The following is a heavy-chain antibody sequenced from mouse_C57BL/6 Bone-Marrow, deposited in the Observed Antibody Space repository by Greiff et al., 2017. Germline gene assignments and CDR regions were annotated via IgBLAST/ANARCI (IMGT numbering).Heavy chain of an antibody. CDR1: GFTFSDYY. J-gene: IGHJ1*03. V-gene: IGHV5-12*01. CDR2: ISNGGGST. CDR3: ARQRPDWYFDV. Sequence: EVQLQESGGGLVQPGGSLKLSCAASGFTFSDYYMYWVRQTPEKRLEWVAYISNGGGSTYYPDTVKGRFTISRDNAKNTLYLQMSRLKSEDTAMYYCARQRPDWYFDVWGTGTTVTVSS.